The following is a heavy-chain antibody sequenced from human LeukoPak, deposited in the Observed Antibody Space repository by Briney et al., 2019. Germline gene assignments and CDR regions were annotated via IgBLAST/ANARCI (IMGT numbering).Heavy chain of an antibody. D-gene: IGHD5-24*01. V-gene: IGHV4-59*01. Sequence: SETLSLTCTVSGGSINNYYWSWIRQPPGKGLEWIGVIYYSGSTNYNPSLKSRVTISLDTSKNQFSLNLSSVTAADTAVYYCAARGDGYNNWYFDLWGRGTLVTVSS. CDR1: GGSINNYY. CDR3: AARGDGYNNWYFDL. CDR2: IYYSGST. J-gene: IGHJ2*01.